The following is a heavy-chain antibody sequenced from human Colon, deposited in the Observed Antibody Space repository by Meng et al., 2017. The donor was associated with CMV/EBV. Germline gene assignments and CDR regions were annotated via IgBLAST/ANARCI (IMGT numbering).Heavy chain of an antibody. CDR2: IYSGGRT. CDR3: ARDVPTFFFDF. J-gene: IGHJ4*02. Sequence: GESLKISCVASGFTVSSNYMSWVRQAPGKGLEWVSLIYSGGRTYYADSVKGRFTISRDNSKNTVYLQMNSLRAEDTAVYYCARDVPTFFFDFWGQGTLVTVSS. D-gene: IGHD2-2*01. V-gene: IGHV3-53*01. CDR1: GFTVSSNY.